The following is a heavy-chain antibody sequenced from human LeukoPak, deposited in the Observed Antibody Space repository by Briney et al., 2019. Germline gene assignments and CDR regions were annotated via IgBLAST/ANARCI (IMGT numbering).Heavy chain of an antibody. CDR1: GYTFTENY. Sequence: ASVKVSCKVSGYTFTENYIHWVRQSPGQGLEWMGLIDPNSGAANYTQKLRGRGIMTRCTSISTAYMHLSRLRSDDTAVYYCARGKSGYSPWGQGTPVSVS. CDR2: IDPNSGAA. J-gene: IGHJ4*02. V-gene: IGHV1-2*02. D-gene: IGHD3-22*01. CDR3: ARGKSGYSP.